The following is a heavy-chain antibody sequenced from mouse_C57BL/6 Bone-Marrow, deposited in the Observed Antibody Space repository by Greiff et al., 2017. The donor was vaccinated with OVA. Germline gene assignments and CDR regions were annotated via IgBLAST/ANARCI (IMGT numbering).Heavy chain of an antibody. D-gene: IGHD2-13*01. CDR3: ARWGLPHKDY. J-gene: IGHJ4*01. CDR2: IYPRSGNT. Sequence: QVQLQQSGAELVRPGASVKLSCKASGYTFTSYGIRWVPQRTGQGLEWIGEIYPRSGNTYYNAKFTGKATLTADKSSSTAYMELRSLTSEDSAVYFGARWGLPHKDYWGQGPAVTVSS. CDR1: GYTFTSYG. V-gene: IGHV1-81*01.